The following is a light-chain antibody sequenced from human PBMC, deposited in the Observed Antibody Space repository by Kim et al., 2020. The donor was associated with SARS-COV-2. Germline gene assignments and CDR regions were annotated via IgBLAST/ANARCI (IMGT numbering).Light chain of an antibody. V-gene: IGLV2-14*01. CDR1: SSDVGTYNY. CDR3: SSYTSSDTWV. CDR2: EVS. Sequence: QSALTQPASVSGSPGQSITVSCTGTSSDVGTYNYVSWYQQHPGKVPKLLIYEVSKRPSGDSDRFSGSKSGNTASLTISGLQAEDEADYYCSSYTSSDTWVFGGGTQLTVL. J-gene: IGLJ3*02.